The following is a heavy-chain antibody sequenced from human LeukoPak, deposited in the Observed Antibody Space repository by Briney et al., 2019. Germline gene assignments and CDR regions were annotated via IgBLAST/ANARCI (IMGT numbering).Heavy chain of an antibody. Sequence: GGSLRLSCAASGFTFSSYAMSWVRQAPGKGLEWVSAISGSGGSTYYADSAKGRFTISRDNSKNTLYLQMNSLRAEDTAVYYCAKDHLYCSSTSCYVFDYWGQGTLVTVSS. V-gene: IGHV3-23*01. CDR3: AKDHLYCSSTSCYVFDY. CDR2: ISGSGGST. CDR1: GFTFSSYA. D-gene: IGHD2-2*01. J-gene: IGHJ4*02.